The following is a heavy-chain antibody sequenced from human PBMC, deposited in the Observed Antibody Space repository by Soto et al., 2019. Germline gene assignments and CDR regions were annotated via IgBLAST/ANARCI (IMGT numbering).Heavy chain of an antibody. V-gene: IGHV4-30-4*01. J-gene: IGHJ4*02. D-gene: IGHD3-22*01. CDR1: GGSISSGDYY. CDR3: ARVMDYYDSSGYSASFYFDY. CDR2: IYYSGST. Sequence: SETLSLTCTVSGGSISSGDYYWSWIRQPPGKGLEWIGYIYYSGSTYYNPSLKSRVTISVDTSKNQFSLKLSSVTAADTAVYYCARVMDYYDSSGYSASFYFDYWGQGTLVTVS.